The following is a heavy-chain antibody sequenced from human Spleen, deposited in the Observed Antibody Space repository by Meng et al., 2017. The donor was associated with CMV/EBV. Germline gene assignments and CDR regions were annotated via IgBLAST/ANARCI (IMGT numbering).Heavy chain of an antibody. CDR2: ISPYDGNT. CDR1: GYIFNAYG. V-gene: IGHV1-18*01. Sequence: QVQVVQSGARVKKPGAAVKVSCKASGYIFNAYGVSWVRQAPGQGLEWMGWISPYDGNTKYAQKFQGRVTMTTDTFTSTAYMELRSLGSDDTAVYYCTRDPLHYYDSSGYSSYFDYWGQGTLVTVSS. J-gene: IGHJ4*02. D-gene: IGHD3-22*01. CDR3: TRDPLHYYDSSGYSSYFDY.